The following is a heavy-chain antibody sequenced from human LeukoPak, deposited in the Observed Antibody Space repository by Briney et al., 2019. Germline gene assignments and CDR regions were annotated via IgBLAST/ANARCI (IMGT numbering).Heavy chain of an antibody. Sequence: GGSLRLSCAASGFTFGSYSMNWVRQAPGKGLEWVSSISSSSSYIYYADSVKGRFTISRDNAKNSLYLQMNSLRAEDTAVYYCATRGYSYGHTDWFDPWGQGTLVTVSS. D-gene: IGHD5-18*01. CDR3: ATRGYSYGHTDWFDP. CDR1: GFTFGSYS. V-gene: IGHV3-21*01. J-gene: IGHJ5*02. CDR2: ISSSSSYI.